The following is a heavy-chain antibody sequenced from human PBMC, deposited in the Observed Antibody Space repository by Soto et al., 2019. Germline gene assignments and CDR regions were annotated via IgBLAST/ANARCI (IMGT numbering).Heavy chain of an antibody. Sequence: PGGSLRLSCAASGFTFSNYAMNWVRQAPGKGLEWVSAISGSGGSTDYADSVRGRFSISTDSSKNALYLQMNSLRAEDSAVYYCVREPRYCSGGSCSIMGDAFDIWGQGTMVTVSS. J-gene: IGHJ3*02. V-gene: IGHV3-23*01. CDR1: GFTFSNYA. D-gene: IGHD2-15*01. CDR2: ISGSGGST. CDR3: VREPRYCSGGSCSIMGDAFDI.